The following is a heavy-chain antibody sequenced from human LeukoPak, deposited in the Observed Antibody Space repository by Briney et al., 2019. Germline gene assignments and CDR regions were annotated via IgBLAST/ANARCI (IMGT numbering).Heavy chain of an antibody. CDR1: GFIFNSYG. V-gene: IGHV3-33*05. CDR3: ARESTRYYYGSGSYSGNWFDP. J-gene: IGHJ5*02. D-gene: IGHD3-10*01. CDR2: ISYDGTNK. Sequence: TGGSLRLSCAASGFIFNSYGMHWVRQAPGKGLEWVAVISYDGTNKYYADSVKGRFTISRDNSKNTLYLQMNSLRAEDTAVYYCARESTRYYYGSGSYSGNWFDPWGQETLVTVSS.